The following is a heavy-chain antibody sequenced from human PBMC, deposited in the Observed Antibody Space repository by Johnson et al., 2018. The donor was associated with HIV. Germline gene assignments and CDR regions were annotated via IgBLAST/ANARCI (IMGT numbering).Heavy chain of an antibody. V-gene: IGHV3-30*02. CDR3: AKGGSGTTRIRAQKVAFDI. CDR2: IRYDGSNK. D-gene: IGHD6-19*01. J-gene: IGHJ3*02. CDR1: GFTFSSYA. Sequence: QVQLVESGGGVVQPGRSLRLSCAASGFTFSSYAMHWVRQAPGKGLEWVAVIRYDGSNKYFAASVKGRFTISRDNSKNTLYLQMNSLRAEDTAVYYCAKGGSGTTRIRAQKVAFDIWGQGTMVTVSS.